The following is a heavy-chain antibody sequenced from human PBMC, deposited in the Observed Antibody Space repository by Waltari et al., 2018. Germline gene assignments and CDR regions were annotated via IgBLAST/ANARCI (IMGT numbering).Heavy chain of an antibody. D-gene: IGHD3-16*01. CDR3: AREEGSYGH. J-gene: IGHJ4*02. CDR2: INSSGIS. V-gene: IGHV4-61*02. Sequence: QVQLQESGTVLVKPSQTLSLTCTVSGDSISSGTYFWSWIRQPAGKGLDWIGRINSSGISNYNPSLSRRVTMSVDTSKNQFSLSLTSVTAADTAIYYCAREEGSYGHWGLGTLVTVSS. CDR1: GDSISSGTYF.